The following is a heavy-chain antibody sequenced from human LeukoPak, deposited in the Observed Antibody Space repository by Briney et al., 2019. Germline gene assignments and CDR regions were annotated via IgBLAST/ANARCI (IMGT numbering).Heavy chain of an antibody. CDR3: ARGSGVQVWSSLDY. V-gene: IGHV3-21*01. J-gene: IGHJ4*02. CDR1: GFTFDDYG. CDR2: ISSSGSYI. D-gene: IGHD5-18*01. Sequence: GGSLRLSCAASGFTFDDYGMSWVRQAPGKGLAWVSSISSSGSYIYYADSVKGRFTFSRDNAKNSLYLQMNSLRAEDTAVYYCARGSGVQVWSSLDYWGQGTLVTVSS.